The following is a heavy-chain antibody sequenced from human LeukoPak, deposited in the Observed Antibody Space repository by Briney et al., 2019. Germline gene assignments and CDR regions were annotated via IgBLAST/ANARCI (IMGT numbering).Heavy chain of an antibody. V-gene: IGHV3-7*02. J-gene: IGHJ3*02. CDR2: IRDDGREI. D-gene: IGHD2-21*02. CDR1: GFTFRSFW. Sequence: GGSLRLSCVASGFTFRSFWMSWVRQAPGKGLEWVANIRDDGREIHYVDSVKGRFTISRDNAKNSLHLQMNSLRAEDTAVYYCARAPAPNCGGDCYPGAFDIWGQGTMVTVSS. CDR3: ARAPAPNCGGDCYPGAFDI.